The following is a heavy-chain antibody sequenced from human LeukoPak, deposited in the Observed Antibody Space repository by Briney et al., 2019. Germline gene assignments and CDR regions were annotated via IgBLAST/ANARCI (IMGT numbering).Heavy chain of an antibody. CDR2: IYYSGST. Sequence: SETLSLTCTVSGGSISSYYWSWIRQPPGKGLEWIGYIYYSGSTNYNPSLKSRVTISVDTSKNQFSLKLSSVTAADTAVYHCARGSLLNGVPAAIPSWRYYYGMDVWGQGTTVTVSS. V-gene: IGHV4-59*01. D-gene: IGHD2-2*02. CDR3: ARGSLLNGVPAAIPSWRYYYGMDV. CDR1: GGSISSYY. J-gene: IGHJ6*02.